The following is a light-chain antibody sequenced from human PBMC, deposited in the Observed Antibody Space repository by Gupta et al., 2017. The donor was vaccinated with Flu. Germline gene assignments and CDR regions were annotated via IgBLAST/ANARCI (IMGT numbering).Light chain of an antibody. CDR3: QQDDAGPTWT. J-gene: IGKJ1*01. CDR1: QSVNTN. V-gene: IGKV3-15*01. Sequence: EIVITQSPATLSLSPGQRATLYCRASQSVNTNLAWYQQRPGQAPRLLIYGASTRVTGVPVRFSGSGSGTEFTLTIGSLQSEDFAVYYCQQDDAGPTWTFGDGTRV. CDR2: GAS.